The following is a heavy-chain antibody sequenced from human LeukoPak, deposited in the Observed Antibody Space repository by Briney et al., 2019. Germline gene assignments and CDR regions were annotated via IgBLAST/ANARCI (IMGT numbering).Heavy chain of an antibody. V-gene: IGHV3-64D*06. J-gene: IGHJ5*02. CDR2: ISSNGGST. CDR1: GFTFSSYA. CDR3: VKAPHDEPNNWFDP. Sequence: GGSLRLSCSASGFTFSSYAMRWVRQAPGKGLEYVSAISSNGGSTYYADSVKGRFTISRDNSKNTLYLQMSSLRAEDTAVYYCVKAPHDEPNNWFDPWGQGTLVTVSA.